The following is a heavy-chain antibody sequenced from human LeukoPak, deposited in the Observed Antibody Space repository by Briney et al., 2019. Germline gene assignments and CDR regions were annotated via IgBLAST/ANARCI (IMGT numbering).Heavy chain of an antibody. CDR2: ISSSSSYI. J-gene: IGHJ6*02. V-gene: IGHV3-21*01. Sequence: GGSLRPSCAASGFTFSSYSMNWVRPAPGKGLEWVSSISSSSSYIYYADSVKGRFTISRDNSKNTLYLQMNSLRAEDTAVYYCARDSYGMDVWGQGTTVTVSS. CDR1: GFTFSSYS. CDR3: ARDSYGMDV.